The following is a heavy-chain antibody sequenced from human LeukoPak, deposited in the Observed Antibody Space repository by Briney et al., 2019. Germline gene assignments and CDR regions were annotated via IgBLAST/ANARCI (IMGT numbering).Heavy chain of an antibody. J-gene: IGHJ4*02. CDR2: FSYSGTT. D-gene: IGHD3-16*01. CDR3: ARGPLDKGGFDF. V-gene: IGHV4-39*07. Sequence: SETLSLTCTVSGDSVRSHSHYWAWIRQPPGKGLEWIGSFSYSGTTYLNPSLKRRITVSVDTFPDRFSLKLSSMTAADPAVYFCARGPLDKGGFDFWGQGTLVAVST. CDR1: GDSVRSHSHY.